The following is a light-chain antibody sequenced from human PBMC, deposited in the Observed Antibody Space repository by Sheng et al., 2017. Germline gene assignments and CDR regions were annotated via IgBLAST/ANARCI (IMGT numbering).Light chain of an antibody. CDR3: QQCDDLPFT. CDR2: GAS. Sequence: DIQMTQSPSSLSASVGDRVTITCQASQDINNYLNWYQLKPGKVPKLLIYGASDLETGVPSRFSGSGSGTVFFFTISSLQAEDIATYYCQQCDDLPFTFGPGTKVDIK. J-gene: IGKJ3*01. CDR1: QDINNY. V-gene: IGKV1-33*01.